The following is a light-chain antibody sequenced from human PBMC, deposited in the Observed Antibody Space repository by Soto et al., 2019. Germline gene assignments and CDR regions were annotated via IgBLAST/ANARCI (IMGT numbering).Light chain of an antibody. CDR2: GNT. Sequence: QSVLTQAPSVSGAPGQRVTISCTGSSSNNGAGYDVHWYQQLPGTAPKLLIYGNTNRPSGVPDRFSGSKSGTSASLAITGLQGDDEADYYCQSYDSSLTGWVFGGGTKLTVL. CDR1: SSNNGAGYD. CDR3: QSYDSSLTGWV. V-gene: IGLV1-40*01. J-gene: IGLJ3*02.